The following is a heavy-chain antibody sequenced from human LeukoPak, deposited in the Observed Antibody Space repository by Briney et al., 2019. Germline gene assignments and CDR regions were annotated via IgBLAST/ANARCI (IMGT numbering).Heavy chain of an antibody. J-gene: IGHJ4*02. D-gene: IGHD5-18*01. CDR3: ARDRMDTGTYFDY. CDR2: ISTYNGNT. CDR1: GYTFTTYG. V-gene: IGHV1-18*01. Sequence: ASVKVSCRSSGYTFTTYGITWVRQAPGQGLEWMGWISTYNGNTNYAQKLQGRVTMTTDTSTSTAYMELRSLRSDDTAMYYCARDRMDTGTYFDYWGQGTMVTVSS.